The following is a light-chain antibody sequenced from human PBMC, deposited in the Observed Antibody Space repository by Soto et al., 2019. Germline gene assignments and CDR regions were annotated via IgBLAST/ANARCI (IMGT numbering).Light chain of an antibody. CDR2: QTS. Sequence: IVLTQSPATLSSFPGDRVTLSCRASQYINTRLAWYQHRPGQAPRLLIYQTSIRAAGIPARFSASGTGTDFTPTISDVQHEDFAVYYCHQRQSWPRTFGQGTKVDIK. CDR1: QYINTR. CDR3: HQRQSWPRT. V-gene: IGKV3-11*01. J-gene: IGKJ1*01.